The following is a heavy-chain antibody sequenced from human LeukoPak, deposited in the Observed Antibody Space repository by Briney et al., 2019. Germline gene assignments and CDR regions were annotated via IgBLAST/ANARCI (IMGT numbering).Heavy chain of an antibody. J-gene: IGHJ5*02. CDR1: GGSIGSSSSY. CDR3: AKMGGHFYDSSNYDPNWFDH. CDR2: IHYTGST. Sequence: SQTLSLTCSVFGGSIGSSSSYWSWLRQHPIKGLEWIGYIHYTGSTYYNPSLKSRLTISIYTSRSKFSLKLTSVTAADTALYYCAKMGGHFYDSSNYDPNWFDHWGQGILVTVSS. D-gene: IGHD3-22*01. V-gene: IGHV4-31*03.